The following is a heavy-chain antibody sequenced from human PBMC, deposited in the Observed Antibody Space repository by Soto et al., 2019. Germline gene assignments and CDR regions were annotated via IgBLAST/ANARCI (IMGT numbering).Heavy chain of an antibody. CDR1: GYSFTSYW. V-gene: IGHV5-51*01. CDR2: IYPGDSDT. Sequence: EVQLVQSGAEVKKPGESLKISCKGSGYSFTSYWIGWVRQMPGKGLEWMGIIYPGDSDTRYSPSFQGQVTISADKSISTAYLQWSSLKASDTAMYYCARLSEGTYCSGGSCYETISYYGMDVWGQGTTVTVSS. J-gene: IGHJ6*02. D-gene: IGHD2-15*01. CDR3: ARLSEGTYCSGGSCYETISYYGMDV.